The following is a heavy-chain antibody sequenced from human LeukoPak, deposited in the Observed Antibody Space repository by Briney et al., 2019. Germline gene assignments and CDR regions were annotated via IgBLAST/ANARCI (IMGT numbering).Heavy chain of an antibody. CDR2: ISYDGSNK. CDR1: GFTFSSYG. J-gene: IGHJ4*02. D-gene: IGHD6-19*01. Sequence: GGSLRLSCAASGFTFSSYGMHWVRQAPGKGLKWVAVISYDGSNKYYADSVKGRFTISRDNSKNTLYLQMNSLRAEDTAVYYCARDPIAAGNFDYWGQGTLVTVSS. CDR3: ARDPIAAGNFDY. V-gene: IGHV3-30*03.